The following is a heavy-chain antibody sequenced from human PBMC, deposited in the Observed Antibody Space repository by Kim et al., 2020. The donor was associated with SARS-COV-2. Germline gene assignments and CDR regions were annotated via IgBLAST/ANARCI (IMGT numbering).Heavy chain of an antibody. CDR2: IYTSGST. D-gene: IGHD5-12*01. CDR1: GGSISSYY. Sequence: SETLSLTCTVSGGSISSYYWSWIRQPAGKGLEWIGRIYTSGSTNYNPSLKSRVTMSVDTSKNQFSLKLSSVTAADTAVYYCARGNSGYDCDWFDPWGQGTLVTVSS. CDR3: ARGNSGYDCDWFDP. J-gene: IGHJ5*02. V-gene: IGHV4-4*07.